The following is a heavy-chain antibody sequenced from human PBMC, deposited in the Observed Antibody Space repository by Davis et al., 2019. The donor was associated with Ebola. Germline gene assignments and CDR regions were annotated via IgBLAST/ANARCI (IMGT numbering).Heavy chain of an antibody. J-gene: IGHJ6*02. CDR3: ARESDPIFGVVIGYYYYGMDV. CDR2: INPSGGST. CDR1: GYTFNSYY. V-gene: IGHV1-46*02. Sequence: ASVTVSCKASGYTFNSYYMHWVRQPPGQGLEWMGIINPSGGSTSYAQKFQGRVTMTRDTLTSPVYMELSSLRSEDTAVYYCARESDPIFGVVIGYYYYGMDVWGQGTTVTVSS. D-gene: IGHD3-3*01.